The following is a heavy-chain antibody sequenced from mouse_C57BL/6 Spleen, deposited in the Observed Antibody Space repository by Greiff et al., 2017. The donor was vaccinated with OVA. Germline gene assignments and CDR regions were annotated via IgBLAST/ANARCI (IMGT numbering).Heavy chain of an antibody. Sequence: VQLQQSGPELVKPGASVKISCKASGYSFTGYYMNWVKQSPEKSLEWIGEINPSTGGTTYNQKFKAKATLPVDKSSSTAYMQLKSLTSEDSAGYYCAPVAWGYAMDYWGQGTSVTVSS. CDR3: APVAWGYAMDY. D-gene: IGHD1-3*01. CDR2: INPSTGGT. V-gene: IGHV1-42*01. J-gene: IGHJ4*01. CDR1: GYSFTGYY.